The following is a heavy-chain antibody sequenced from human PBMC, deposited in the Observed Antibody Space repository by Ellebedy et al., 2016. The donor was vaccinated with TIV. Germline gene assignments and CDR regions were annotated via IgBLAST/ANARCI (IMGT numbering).Heavy chain of an antibody. J-gene: IGHJ3*02. CDR1: GFTLSSYA. D-gene: IGHD1-26*01. V-gene: IGHV3-23*01. CDR3: SKERTTGSYSTDVCDI. CDR2: ISGAT. Sequence: PGGSLRLSCAASGFTLSSYAMSWVRQAPGRGLEWISTISGATYYADSVKGRFTISRDNSKNTVYLQMNSLRAEDTAVYYCSKERTTGSYSTDVCDIWGQGTMITVSS.